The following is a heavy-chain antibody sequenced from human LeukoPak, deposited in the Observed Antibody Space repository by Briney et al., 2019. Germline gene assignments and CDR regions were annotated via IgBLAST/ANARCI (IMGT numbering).Heavy chain of an antibody. D-gene: IGHD3-16*02. Sequence: GASVKVSCKASGYTFTSYDINWVRQATGQGLEWMGWMNPNSGNTGYAQKFQGGVTMTRNTSISTAYMELSSLRSEDTAAYYCARGGGRYRSNAFDIWGQGTMVTVSS. J-gene: IGHJ3*02. CDR3: ARGGGRYRSNAFDI. CDR1: GYTFTSYD. V-gene: IGHV1-8*01. CDR2: MNPNSGNT.